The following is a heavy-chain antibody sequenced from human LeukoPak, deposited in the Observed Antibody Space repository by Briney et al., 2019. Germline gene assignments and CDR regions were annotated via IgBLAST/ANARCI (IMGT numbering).Heavy chain of an antibody. CDR1: GGSFSGYY. CDR3: AREDPQTTVPEGMDV. Sequence: SETLSLTCAVYGGSFSGYYWSWIRLPPGKGLEWIGEINHSGSTNYNPSLKSRVTISVDTSKNQFSLQLRSVTAADTAVYYCAREDPQTTVPEGMDVWGQGTTVTVSS. J-gene: IGHJ6*02. V-gene: IGHV4-34*01. D-gene: IGHD4-17*01. CDR2: INHSGST.